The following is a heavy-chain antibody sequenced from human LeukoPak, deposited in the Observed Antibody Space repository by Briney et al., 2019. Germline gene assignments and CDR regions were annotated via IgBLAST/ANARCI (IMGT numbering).Heavy chain of an antibody. Sequence: GGSLRLSCAASGFTFSSYSMNWVRQATGKGLEWVSYISSSSSTIYYADSVKGRFTISRDNAKNSLYLQMNSLRAEDTAVYYCASVSEITIFGAQRSEYMDVWGKGTTFTVSS. J-gene: IGHJ6*03. CDR2: ISSSSSTI. CDR3: ASVSEITIFGAQRSEYMDV. CDR1: GFTFSSYS. D-gene: IGHD3-3*01. V-gene: IGHV3-48*01.